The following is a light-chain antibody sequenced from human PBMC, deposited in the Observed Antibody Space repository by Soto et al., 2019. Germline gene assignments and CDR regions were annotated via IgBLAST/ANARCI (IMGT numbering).Light chain of an antibody. J-gene: IGKJ5*01. CDR2: DAS. V-gene: IGKV3-20*01. CDR1: QGVTRNY. CDR3: QQYGSSSIT. Sequence: ESVLTQSPVTLSLYPGEGATLSCRASQGVTRNYLAWYQQKPGQAPRLLFYDASTRATGVPDRFSGSGSGTDFTLTISRLEPEDFAVYYCQQYGSSSITFGQGTRLEIK.